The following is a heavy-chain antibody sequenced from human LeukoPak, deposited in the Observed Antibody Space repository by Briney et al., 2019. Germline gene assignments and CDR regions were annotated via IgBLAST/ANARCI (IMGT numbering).Heavy chain of an antibody. Sequence: KPGESLKISCKGSGYSFTTYWIGWVRQMPGKGLEWMGIIYPGDSDTKYSPSFQGQVTISADKSINTAYLQWSSLKASDTAIYYCARLFSGGDSPYFDYWGQGTLVTVSS. J-gene: IGHJ4*02. V-gene: IGHV5-51*01. CDR1: GYSFTTYW. CDR2: IYPGDSDT. D-gene: IGHD4-23*01. CDR3: ARLFSGGDSPYFDY.